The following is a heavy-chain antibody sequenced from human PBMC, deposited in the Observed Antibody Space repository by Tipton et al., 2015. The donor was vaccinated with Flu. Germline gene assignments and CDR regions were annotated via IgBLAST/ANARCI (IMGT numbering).Heavy chain of an antibody. CDR2: INGNSATI. D-gene: IGHD2-2*01. CDR1: GFTFSTYA. V-gene: IGHV3-23*01. J-gene: IGHJ3*02. Sequence: SLRLSCAASGFTFSTYAMSWVRQAPGEGLEWVSAINGNSATIYYADSVKGRFAVSRDNSKNTLFLQMNSLRAADTAVYYCAAIEPSSLGAFDMWGQGTMVTVSS. CDR3: AAIEPSSLGAFDM.